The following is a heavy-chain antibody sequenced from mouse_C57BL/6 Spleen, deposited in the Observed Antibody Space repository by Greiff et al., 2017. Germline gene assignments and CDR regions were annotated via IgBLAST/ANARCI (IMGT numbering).Heavy chain of an antibody. CDR3: ARHYGSSYGFGY. J-gene: IGHJ2*01. V-gene: IGHV1-69*01. Sequence: QVHVKQPGAELVMPGASVKLSCKASGYTFTSYWMHWVKQRPGQGLEWIGEIDPSDSYTNYNQKFKGKSTLTVDKSSSTAYMQLSSLTSEDSAVYYCARHYGSSYGFGYWGQGTTLTVSS. D-gene: IGHD1-1*01. CDR1: GYTFTSYW. CDR2: IDPSDSYT.